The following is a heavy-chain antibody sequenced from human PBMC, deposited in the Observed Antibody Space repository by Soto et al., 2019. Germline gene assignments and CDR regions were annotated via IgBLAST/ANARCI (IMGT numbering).Heavy chain of an antibody. Sequence: QVQLVQSGPELKKPGAPVRVSCKASGYTFNTYGLSWVQQAPRQGLEWMGWISTYTGNTDYPQRFQGRVTMDTDTSTSTAYLDLRSLTSEDTAVYYCVRDVSVSSGSFGGYWGQGTLVTVSS. V-gene: IGHV1-18*01. D-gene: IGHD3-10*01. CDR1: GYTFNTYG. CDR2: ISTYTGNT. J-gene: IGHJ4*02. CDR3: VRDVSVSSGSFGGY.